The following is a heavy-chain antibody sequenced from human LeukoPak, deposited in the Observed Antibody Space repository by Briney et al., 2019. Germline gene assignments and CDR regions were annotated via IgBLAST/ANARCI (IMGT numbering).Heavy chain of an antibody. CDR1: GYTFSDYY. CDR3: ARMRELWFGELLYAMDV. V-gene: IGHV1-2*02. CDR2: INPNNGGT. Sequence: ASVKVSCKASGYTFSDYYMYWVRQAPGQGLEYMGWINPNNGGTNYAQMFQGRVTLTRDTSINTANMELSRLRSDDTAVYYCARMRELWFGELLYAMDVWGQGTTVTVSS. D-gene: IGHD3-10*01. J-gene: IGHJ6*02.